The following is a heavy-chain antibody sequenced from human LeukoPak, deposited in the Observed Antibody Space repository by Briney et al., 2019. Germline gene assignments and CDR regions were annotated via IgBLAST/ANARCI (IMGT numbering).Heavy chain of an antibody. CDR3: AAEISAAGREVDY. V-gene: IGHV3-48*03. CDR1: GFTFSSYE. D-gene: IGHD6-13*01. J-gene: IGHJ4*02. CDR2: ISSSGSTI. Sequence: QPGGSLRLSCAASGFTFSSYEMNWARQAPGRGLEWVSYISSSGSTIYYADSVKGRFTISRDNAKNSLYLQMNSLRAEDTAVYYCAAEISAAGREVDYWGQGTLVTVSS.